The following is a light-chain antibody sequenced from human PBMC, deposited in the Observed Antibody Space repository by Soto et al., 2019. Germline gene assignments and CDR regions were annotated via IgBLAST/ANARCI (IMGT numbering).Light chain of an antibody. CDR2: EVT. V-gene: IGLV2-14*01. Sequence: QSALTQPASVSGSPGQSITISCTGTSTDIGSDDFVSWYQQHPGKAPKLMIYEVTNRPSGVSNRFSGSKSGYTASLNISGLQAEDEADYYCSSYTHYYTWVFGGGTKLTVL. J-gene: IGLJ3*02. CDR1: STDIGSDDF. CDR3: SSYTHYYTWV.